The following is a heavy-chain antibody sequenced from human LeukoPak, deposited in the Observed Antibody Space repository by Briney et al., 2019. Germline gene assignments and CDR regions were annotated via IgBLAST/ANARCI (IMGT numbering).Heavy chain of an antibody. CDR2: ISISGSTM. CDR3: ASAWEFAYP. CDR1: GFTFFTHP. D-gene: IGHD3-10*01. J-gene: IGHJ5*02. V-gene: IGHV3-48*04. Sequence: TGGSLRLSCAASGFTFFTHPMNWVRQAPGKGLEWVSYISISGSTMYYADSVKGRFTISRDNAKNSLYLQMDSLRADDTAVYYCASAWEFAYPWGQGTLVTVSS.